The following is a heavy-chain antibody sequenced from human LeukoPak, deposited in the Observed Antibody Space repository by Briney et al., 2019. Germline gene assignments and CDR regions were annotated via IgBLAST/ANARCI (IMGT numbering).Heavy chain of an antibody. J-gene: IGHJ5*01. CDR2: ISGSGHDI. Sequence: PGGSLRLSCAASGFTFSDSYMTWVRQAPGKGVEWVAYISGSGHDINYSDSVKGRFTISRDNAKNSLYLQMSSLRVEDSAVYYCTRDPRHFDSCGQGTLVTVSS. D-gene: IGHD6-6*01. CDR3: TRDPRHFDS. CDR1: GFTFSDSY. V-gene: IGHV3-11*04.